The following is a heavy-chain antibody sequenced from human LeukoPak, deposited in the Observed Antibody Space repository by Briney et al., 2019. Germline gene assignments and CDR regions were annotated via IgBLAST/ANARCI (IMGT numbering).Heavy chain of an antibody. Sequence: GASVKVSCKASGGTFSSYAISWVRQAPGQGLEWMGGIIPIFGTANYAQKFQGRVTITTDESTSTAYMELSSLRSEDTAVYYCARDLGGAGRGWWKAYFDYWGQGTLVTVSS. V-gene: IGHV1-69*05. CDR1: GGTFSSYA. J-gene: IGHJ4*02. CDR3: ARDLGGAGRGWWKAYFDY. CDR2: IIPIFGTA. D-gene: IGHD3-16*01.